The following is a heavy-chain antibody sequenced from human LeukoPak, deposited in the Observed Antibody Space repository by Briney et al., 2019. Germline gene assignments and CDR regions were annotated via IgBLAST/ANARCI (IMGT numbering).Heavy chain of an antibody. Sequence: GGSLRLSCAASGFSFSSYGMHWVRQAPGKGLEWVALIWYDGSNTYYADSVKGRFTISRDNSKNTMYLQMNSLRAEDTAVYYCAKGSYGSGSYYYFDYWGQGTLVTVSS. CDR3: AKGSYGSGSYYYFDY. D-gene: IGHD3-10*01. V-gene: IGHV3-30*02. CDR2: IWYDGSNT. J-gene: IGHJ4*02. CDR1: GFSFSSYG.